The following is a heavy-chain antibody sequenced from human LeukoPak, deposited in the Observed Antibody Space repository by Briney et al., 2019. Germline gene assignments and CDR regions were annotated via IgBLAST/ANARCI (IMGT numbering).Heavy chain of an antibody. CDR2: TNPSGGST. J-gene: IGHJ4*02. V-gene: IGHV1-46*01. CDR1: GYTFTSYY. CDR3: ARDNGDIVVDY. Sequence: GASVKVSCKASGYTFTSYYMHWVRQAPGQGLEWMGITNPSGGSTSYAQKFQGRVTMTRDTSTSTVYMELSSLRSEDTAVYYCARDNGDIVVDYWGQGTLVTVSS. D-gene: IGHD2-21*01.